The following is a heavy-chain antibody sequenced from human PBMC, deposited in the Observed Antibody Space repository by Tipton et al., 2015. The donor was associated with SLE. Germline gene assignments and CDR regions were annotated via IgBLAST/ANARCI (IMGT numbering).Heavy chain of an antibody. CDR1: GGSFSGYY. V-gene: IGHV4-34*01. CDR2: INHSGST. Sequence: LRLSCAVYGGSFSGYYWSWIRQPPGKGLEWIGEINHSGSTNYNPSLKGRVTISVDTSKNQFSLKLSSVTAADTAVYYCARGREAVAGTSDAFDIWGQGTMVTVSS. CDR3: ARGREAVAGTSDAFDI. J-gene: IGHJ3*02. D-gene: IGHD6-19*01.